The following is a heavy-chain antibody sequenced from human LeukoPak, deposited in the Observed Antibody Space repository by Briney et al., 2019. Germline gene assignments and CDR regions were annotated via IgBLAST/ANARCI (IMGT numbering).Heavy chain of an antibody. CDR1: GYRFTSYW. CDR2: IYPGDSNT. Sequence: GESLKISCKGSGYRFTSYWIGWVRQMPGKGLEWMGIIYPGDSNTRYSPSFQGQVTISADKSISTAYLQWSSLKASDTAMYYCARSVRRLYGSGRSNWFDPWGQGTLVTVSS. CDR3: ARSVRRLYGSGRSNWFDP. J-gene: IGHJ5*02. V-gene: IGHV5-51*01. D-gene: IGHD3-10*01.